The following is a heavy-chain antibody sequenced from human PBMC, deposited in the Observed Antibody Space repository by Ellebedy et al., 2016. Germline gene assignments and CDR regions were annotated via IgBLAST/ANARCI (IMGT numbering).Heavy chain of an antibody. CDR1: GFSLDTAEVV. D-gene: IGHD1-14*01. CDR2: IYGIDVK. CDR3: AHKSVYREVDD. V-gene: IGHV2-5*01. J-gene: IGHJ4*02. Sequence: SGPTLVKPTQTLTLTCTFSGFSLDTAEVVVGWVRQPTEGALEWLSFIYGIDVKRSIPSLVSRLTITRDTSKNQVVLTMTNMDPVKKATYFCAHKSVYREVDDWGQGRLVIVSS.